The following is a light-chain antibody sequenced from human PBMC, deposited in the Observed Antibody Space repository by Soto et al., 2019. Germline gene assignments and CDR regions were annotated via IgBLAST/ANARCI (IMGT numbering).Light chain of an antibody. CDR1: SSDVCGYNY. V-gene: IGLV2-8*01. CDR3: SSYAGSNNLV. Sequence: QSALTQPPSASGSPGQSVTISCTGTSSDVCGYNYVSWYQQHPGKAPKLMIYEVSKRPSGVPDRFSGSKSGNTASLTVSGLQAEDEADYCCSSYAGSNNLVFGGGTKLTVL. J-gene: IGLJ3*02. CDR2: EVS.